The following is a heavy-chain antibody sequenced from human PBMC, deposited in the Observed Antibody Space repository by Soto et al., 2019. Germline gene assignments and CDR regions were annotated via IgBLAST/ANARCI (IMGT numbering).Heavy chain of an antibody. CDR1: GFTFSSYA. D-gene: IGHD3-3*01. V-gene: IGHV3-23*01. J-gene: IGHJ6*02. CDR3: AKADDFWSGYHIYYYYGMDV. CDR2: ISGSGGRT. Sequence: PXGSLLLSFAASGFTFSSYAMSWVRQAPGKGLEWVSGISGSGGRTYYADSVKGRFTISRDNSKHTLYLQMNSLRAEDTAVYYCAKADDFWSGYHIYYYYGMDVWGQGTTVTVSS.